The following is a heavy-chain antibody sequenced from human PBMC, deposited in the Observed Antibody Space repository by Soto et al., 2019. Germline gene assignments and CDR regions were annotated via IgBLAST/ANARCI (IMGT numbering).Heavy chain of an antibody. V-gene: IGHV1-18*01. CDR2: ISAYNGNT. CDR1: GYTFTSYG. Sequence: QVQLVQSGAEVKKPGASVKVSCKASGYTFTSYGISWVRQAPGQGLEWMGWISAYNGNTNYAQKLQGRVTMTTDTPTSTAYMELRSLRSDDTAVYYCARAYYDLPYYYYGMDVWGQGTTVTVSS. D-gene: IGHD3-3*01. J-gene: IGHJ6*02. CDR3: ARAYYDLPYYYYGMDV.